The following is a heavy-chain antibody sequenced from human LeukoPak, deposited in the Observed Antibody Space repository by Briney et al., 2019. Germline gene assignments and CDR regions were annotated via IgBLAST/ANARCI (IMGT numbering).Heavy chain of an antibody. D-gene: IGHD5-24*01. V-gene: IGHV3-66*01. CDR3: AKDLVATIEISFDY. Sequence: GGSLRLSCAASGFTVSSNYMSWVRQAPGKGLEWVSVIYSGGSTYYADSVKGRFTISRDNSKNTLYLQMNSLRAEDTAVYYCAKDLVATIEISFDYWGQGTLVTVSS. CDR2: IYSGGST. CDR1: GFTVSSNY. J-gene: IGHJ4*02.